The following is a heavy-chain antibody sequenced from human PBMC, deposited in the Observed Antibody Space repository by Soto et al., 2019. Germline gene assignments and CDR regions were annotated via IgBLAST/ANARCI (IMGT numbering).Heavy chain of an antibody. V-gene: IGHV5-51*01. D-gene: IGHD2-2*01. CDR1: GYSFTSYW. CDR3: AKDSDDCIRTSCYSGYYGLDV. J-gene: IGHJ6*02. CDR2: IYPGDSDT. Sequence: GQALKISCKGSGYSFTSYWIGSVRQMPGKGLEWMGIIYPGDSDTRYSPSFQGQVTISRDNSKNTLQLQMNSLRAEDTAVYYCAKDSDDCIRTSCYSGYYGLDVWGQGTTVTVSS.